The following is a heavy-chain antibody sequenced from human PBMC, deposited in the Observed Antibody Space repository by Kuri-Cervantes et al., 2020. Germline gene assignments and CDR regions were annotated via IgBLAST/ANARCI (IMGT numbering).Heavy chain of an antibody. Sequence: SVKVSCKASGGTFSSYTISWVRQAPGQGLEWMGRIIPILGIANYAQKFQGRVTITADKSTSTAYMELSSLRSDDTAVYYCARGVSSSWGNWFDPWGQGTLVTVSS. J-gene: IGHJ5*02. D-gene: IGHD6-13*01. CDR1: GGTFSSYT. V-gene: IGHV1-69*02. CDR3: ARGVSSSWGNWFDP. CDR2: IIPILGIA.